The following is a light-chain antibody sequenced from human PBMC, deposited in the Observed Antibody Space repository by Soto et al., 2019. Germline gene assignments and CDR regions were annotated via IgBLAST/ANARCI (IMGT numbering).Light chain of an antibody. V-gene: IGKV3-20*01. CDR3: QQYGSSPYT. J-gene: IGKJ2*01. CDR1: QSVSSSY. CDR2: GAS. Sequence: EIVLTQSPGTLSLSPGERATLSCRASQSVSSSYLAWYQQKPGQAPRLLIYGASNRATGIPDRFSGSGSGTDFTLPISRLEPEDFAVYYCQQYGSSPYTFGQGTKLEIK.